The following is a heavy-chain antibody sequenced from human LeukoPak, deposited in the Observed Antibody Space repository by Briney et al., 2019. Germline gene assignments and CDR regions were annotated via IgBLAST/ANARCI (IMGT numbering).Heavy chain of an antibody. V-gene: IGHV1-46*01. CDR3: ARDIVVVPAAMPGYCYYGMDV. D-gene: IGHD2-2*01. J-gene: IGHJ6*02. CDR2: INPSGGST. Sequence: ASVKVSCKASGYTFTSYYMHWVRQAPGQGLEWMGIINPSGGSTSYAQKFQGRVTMTRDTSTSTVYMELSSLRSEDTAVYYCARDIVVVPAAMPGYCYYGMDVWGQGTTVTVSS. CDR1: GYTFTSYY.